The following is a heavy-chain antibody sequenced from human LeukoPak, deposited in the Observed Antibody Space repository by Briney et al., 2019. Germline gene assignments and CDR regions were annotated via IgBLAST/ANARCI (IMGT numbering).Heavy chain of an antibody. D-gene: IGHD2-15*01. CDR3: ARDAVVVVAAKLDYYYYYMDV. Sequence: GGTLRLSCAASGFTFSSHGMSWVRQAPGKGLEWVSTISGSGDNTYYADSVKGRFTISRDNAKNSLYLQMNSLRAEDTAVYYCARDAVVVVAAKLDYYYYYMDVWGKGTTVTVSS. CDR2: ISGSGDNT. CDR1: GFTFSSHG. V-gene: IGHV3-23*01. J-gene: IGHJ6*03.